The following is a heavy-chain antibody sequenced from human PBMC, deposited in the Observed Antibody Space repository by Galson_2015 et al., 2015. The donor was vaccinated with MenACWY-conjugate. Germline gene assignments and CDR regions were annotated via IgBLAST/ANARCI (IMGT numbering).Heavy chain of an antibody. V-gene: IGHV3-30*02. Sequence: ALRLSCAASGFTFSSYVMNWVRQAPGKGLEWMAFILYDGSAILYADSVKGRFTISRDNSKNTLCLHMNSLRADDTGVYYCVQASGLTGHDSWVQGTLVAVSS. CDR2: ILYDGSAI. D-gene: IGHD7-27*01. CDR3: VQASGLTGHDS. J-gene: IGHJ5*02. CDR1: GFTFSSYV.